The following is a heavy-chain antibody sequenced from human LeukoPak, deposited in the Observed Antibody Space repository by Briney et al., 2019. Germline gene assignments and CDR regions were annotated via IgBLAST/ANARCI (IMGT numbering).Heavy chain of an antibody. V-gene: IGHV3-23*01. CDR3: AKLGATATFDY. CDR1: GFAFRSYV. Sequence: PGGSLRLSCAASGFAFRSYVMTWVRQAPGKGLEWVAEINGYGDYTSYEDSVKGRFTISRDNSKNTLCLQMNSLRAEDTAVYYCAKLGATATFDYWGQGTLVTVSS. J-gene: IGHJ4*02. D-gene: IGHD5-12*01. CDR2: INGYGDYT.